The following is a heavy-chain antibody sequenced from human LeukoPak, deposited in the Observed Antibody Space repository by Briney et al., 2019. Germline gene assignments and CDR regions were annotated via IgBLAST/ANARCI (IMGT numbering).Heavy chain of an antibody. J-gene: IGHJ4*02. Sequence: GGSLRLSCAASGFTFSSYSMNWVRQAPGKGLEWVSSISSSSSCIYYADSVKGRFTISRDNSKNTLYLQMNSLRAEDTAVYYCAKTGYDYIWGSYRPTFFDYWGQGTLVTVSS. CDR3: AKTGYDYIWGSYRPTFFDY. D-gene: IGHD3-16*02. V-gene: IGHV3-21*04. CDR1: GFTFSSYS. CDR2: ISSSSSCI.